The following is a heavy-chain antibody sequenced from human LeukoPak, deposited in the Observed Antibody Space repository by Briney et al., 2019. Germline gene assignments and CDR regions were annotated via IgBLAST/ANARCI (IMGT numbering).Heavy chain of an antibody. Sequence: GRSLRLSCAASGFTFSSYGMHWVRQAPGKGLEWVSSISSSSSYIYYADSVKGRFTISRDNAKNSLYLQMNSLRAEDTAVYYCARGEGVVVVTAIRDFDYWGQGTLVTVSS. V-gene: IGHV3-21*01. D-gene: IGHD2-21*02. CDR2: ISSSSSYI. J-gene: IGHJ4*02. CDR3: ARGEGVVVVTAIRDFDY. CDR1: GFTFSSYG.